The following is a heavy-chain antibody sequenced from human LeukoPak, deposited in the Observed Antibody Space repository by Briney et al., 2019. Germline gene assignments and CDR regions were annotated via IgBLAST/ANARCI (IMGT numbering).Heavy chain of an antibody. CDR1: GLTFSSYN. CDR3: ARGIAVAAYYYYMDV. CDR2: ISSSSSYI. J-gene: IGHJ6*03. Sequence: GGSLRLSCAASGLTFSSYNMNWVRQAPGKGLEWVSSISSSSSYIYYADSVKGRFTISRDNAKNSLYLQMNSLRAEDTAVYYCARGIAVAAYYYYMDVWGKGTTVTVSS. V-gene: IGHV3-21*01. D-gene: IGHD6-13*01.